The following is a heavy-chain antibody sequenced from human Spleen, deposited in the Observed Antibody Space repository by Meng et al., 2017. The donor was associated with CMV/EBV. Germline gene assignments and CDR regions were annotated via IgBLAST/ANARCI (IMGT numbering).Heavy chain of an antibody. Sequence: SETLSLTCTVSGGSISSSSYYWGWIRQPPGKGLEWIGTIYYGGSTYYNPSLKSRVSISVDTSKNQFSLRLSSVTAADTAVYYCATQDAFCSVFWGQGALVTVSS. CDR1: GGSISSSSYY. D-gene: IGHD2-15*01. CDR3: ATQDAFCSVF. CDR2: IYYGGST. V-gene: IGHV4-39*07. J-gene: IGHJ4*02.